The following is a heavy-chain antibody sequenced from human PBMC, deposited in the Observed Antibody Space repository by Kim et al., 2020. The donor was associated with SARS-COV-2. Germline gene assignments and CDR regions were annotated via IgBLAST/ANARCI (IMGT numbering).Heavy chain of an antibody. CDR1: GGSFSGYY. D-gene: IGHD3-10*01. Sequence: SETLSLTCAVYGGSFSGYYWSWIRQPPGKGLEWIGEINHSGSTNYNPSLKSRVTISVDTSKNQFSLKLSSVTAADTAVYYCARGPNYYGSGSYFWWGQGTLVTVSS. J-gene: IGHJ4*02. V-gene: IGHV4-34*01. CDR2: INHSGST. CDR3: ARGPNYYGSGSYFW.